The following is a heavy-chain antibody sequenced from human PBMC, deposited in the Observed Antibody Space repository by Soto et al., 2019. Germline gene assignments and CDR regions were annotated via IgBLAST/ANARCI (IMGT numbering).Heavy chain of an antibody. J-gene: IGHJ6*02. CDR1: GYTFTSYA. Sequence: ASVKVSCKASGYTFTSYAMHWVRQAPGQRLEWMGWINAGNGNTKYSQKFQGRVTITRDTSASTAYMELSSLRSEDTAVYYCAREVRGVLLWNRYYYYGMDVWGQGTTVTVSS. V-gene: IGHV1-3*01. CDR3: AREVRGVLLWNRYYYYGMDV. CDR2: INAGNGNT. D-gene: IGHD3-10*01.